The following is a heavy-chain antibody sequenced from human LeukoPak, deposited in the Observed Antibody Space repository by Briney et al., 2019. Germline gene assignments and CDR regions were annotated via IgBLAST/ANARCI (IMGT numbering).Heavy chain of an antibody. V-gene: IGHV3-33*01. D-gene: IGHD6-13*01. J-gene: IGHJ4*02. Sequence: GGSLRLSCAASGFTFSSYGMHWVRQAPGKGLEGVAVIWYDGSNKYYADSVKGRFTISRDNSKNTLYLQMNSLRAEDTAVYYCARERLYSSWYYIDYWGQGTLVTVSS. CDR3: ARERLYSSWYYIDY. CDR1: GFTFSSYG. CDR2: IWYDGSNK.